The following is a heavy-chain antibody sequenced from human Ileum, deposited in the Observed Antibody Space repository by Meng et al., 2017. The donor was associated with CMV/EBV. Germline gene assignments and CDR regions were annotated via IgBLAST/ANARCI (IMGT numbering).Heavy chain of an antibody. D-gene: IGHD1-7*01. Sequence: CGFTFSDHGMRWVRQAPGKGLEWVAFVQYDRFSKYYADDVKGRFTISRDHSNNTLYLQMDSLRPEDTAIYYCARDFRYKWSYWLDPWGQGTLVTVSS. CDR3: ARDFRYKWSYWLDP. CDR2: VQYDRFSK. V-gene: IGHV3-30*02. J-gene: IGHJ5*02. CDR1: GFTFSDHG.